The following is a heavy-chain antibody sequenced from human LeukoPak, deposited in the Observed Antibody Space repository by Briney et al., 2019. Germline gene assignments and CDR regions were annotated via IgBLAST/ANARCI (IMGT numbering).Heavy chain of an antibody. J-gene: IGHJ6*02. V-gene: IGHV3-33*01. CDR1: GFTFSSYG. D-gene: IGHD6-19*01. Sequence: GGSLRLPCAASGFTFSSYGMLWLRQAPGKGLEWVGVIWYDGSNKYYAVSVKGRFTISRDNSKNTLYLQMNSLRAEDTAVYYCARDLHYSSGWYVYYYYGMDVWGQGTTVTVSS. CDR2: IWYDGSNK. CDR3: ARDLHYSSGWYVYYYYGMDV.